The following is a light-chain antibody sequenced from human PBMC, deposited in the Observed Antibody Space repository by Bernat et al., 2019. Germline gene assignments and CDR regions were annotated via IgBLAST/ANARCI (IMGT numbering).Light chain of an antibody. CDR2: DTS. J-gene: IGKJ1*01. CDR3: HQYNNWPQT. Sequence: IVMTQSPATLSLSPGERATLSCRASQRFLYNLAWYQQKPGRAPRLLIFDTSTRATCVPARFSGSRSGAEFTLTISSLQSEDFAVYYCHQYNNWPQTFGQGTKVEI. V-gene: IGKV3-15*01. CDR1: QRFLYN.